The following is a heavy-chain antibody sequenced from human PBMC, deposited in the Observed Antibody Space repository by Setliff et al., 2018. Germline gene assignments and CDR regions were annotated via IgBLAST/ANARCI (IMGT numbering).Heavy chain of an antibody. D-gene: IGHD3-22*01. CDR2: INHSGST. J-gene: IGHJ4*02. V-gene: IGHV4-34*01. CDR3: ARQPEGGYYDSSGYYGMAPYYFDY. Sequence: KTSETLSLTCAVYGGSFSGYYWSWIRQPPGKGLWWIGEINHSGSTNYNPSLKSRVTMSVDTSKNQFSLKLSSVTAADTAVYYCARQPEGGYYDSSGYYGMAPYYFDYWGQGTLVTVS. CDR1: GGSFSGYY.